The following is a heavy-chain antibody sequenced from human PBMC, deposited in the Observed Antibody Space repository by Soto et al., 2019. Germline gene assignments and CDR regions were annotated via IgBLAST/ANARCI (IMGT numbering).Heavy chain of an antibody. CDR2: IWYDGSNK. CDR1: GFTFSSYG. D-gene: IGHD1-26*01. Sequence: QVQLVESGGGVVQPGRSLRLSCAASGFTFSSYGMHWVRQAPGKGLEWVAVIWYDGSNKYYAGSVKGRFTISRDNSKNTLYLQMNSLRAEDTAVYYCASLPIVGAGGGYWGQGTLVTVSS. J-gene: IGHJ4*02. V-gene: IGHV3-33*01. CDR3: ASLPIVGAGGGY.